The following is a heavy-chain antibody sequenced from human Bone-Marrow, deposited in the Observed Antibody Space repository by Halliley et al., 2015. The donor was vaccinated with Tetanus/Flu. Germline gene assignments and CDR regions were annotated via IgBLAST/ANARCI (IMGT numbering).Heavy chain of an antibody. Sequence: TLSLTCTVSGGSISSSTYYWGWIRQAPGKGLEWIGTIYYSGSTYYYPSLKSRVTISVDTSKNQFSLKLSSVSAADTAVYYCARGHRVSNGWGTYYNYGMDAWGQGTAVSVSS. CDR1: GGSISSSTYY. J-gene: IGHJ6*02. CDR3: ARGHRVSNGWGTYYNYGMDA. CDR2: IYYSGST. D-gene: IGHD6-19*01. V-gene: IGHV4-39*07.